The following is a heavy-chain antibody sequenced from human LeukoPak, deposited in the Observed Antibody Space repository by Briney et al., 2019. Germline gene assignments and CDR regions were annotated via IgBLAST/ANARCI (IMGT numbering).Heavy chain of an antibody. D-gene: IGHD6-13*01. CDR1: GVSISSSNW. Sequence: SGTLSLTCAVSGVSISSSNWWSWVRQPPGKGLEWIGEIYHSGSTYYNPSLKSRVTISVDTSKDQFSLKLSSVTAADTAVYYCARSSSWPQDYDYWGQGTLVTVSS. V-gene: IGHV4-4*02. CDR2: IYHSGST. CDR3: ARSSSWPQDYDY. J-gene: IGHJ4*02.